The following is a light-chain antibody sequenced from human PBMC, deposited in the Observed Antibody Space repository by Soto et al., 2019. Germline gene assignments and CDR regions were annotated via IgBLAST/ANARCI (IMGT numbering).Light chain of an antibody. V-gene: IGKV1-39*01. CDR3: QQSYSTPFT. CDR2: AAS. J-gene: IGKJ3*01. CDR1: QSISSY. Sequence: DIQMTQSPSSLSASVRDRVTITCRASQSISSYLNWYQQKPGKAPKLLIYAASSLQSGVPSRFSGSGSGTDFPLTSSSLQPEDFATYYCQQSYSTPFTFGPGTKVDIK.